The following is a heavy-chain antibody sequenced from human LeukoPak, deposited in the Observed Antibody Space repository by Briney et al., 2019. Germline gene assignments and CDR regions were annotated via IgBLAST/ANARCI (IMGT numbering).Heavy chain of an antibody. CDR2: ISSSSSTI. V-gene: IGHV3-48*01. CDR3: ARDYDSSGYPDY. D-gene: IGHD3-22*01. J-gene: IGHJ4*02. Sequence: QPGGSLRLSCAASGFTFSSYSMNWVRHAPGKGLEWVSYISSSSSTIYYSDPAKGRCTISRDNAKNSLYLQMNSLRAEDTAVYYCARDYDSSGYPDYWGQGTLVTVSS. CDR1: GFTFSSYS.